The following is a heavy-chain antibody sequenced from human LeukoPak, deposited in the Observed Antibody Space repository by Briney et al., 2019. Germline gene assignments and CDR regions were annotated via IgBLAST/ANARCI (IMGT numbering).Heavy chain of an antibody. CDR1: GFTFSSYG. Sequence: PGGSLRLSCAASGFTFSSYGMHWVSQAPGKGLEWVAVIWYDGSNKYYADSVKGQFTISRDNSKNTLYLQMNSPRAEDTAVYYCARGFIAAAGTNSAFDIWGQGTMVTVSS. CDR2: IWYDGSNK. J-gene: IGHJ3*02. D-gene: IGHD6-13*01. CDR3: ARGFIAAAGTNSAFDI. V-gene: IGHV3-33*01.